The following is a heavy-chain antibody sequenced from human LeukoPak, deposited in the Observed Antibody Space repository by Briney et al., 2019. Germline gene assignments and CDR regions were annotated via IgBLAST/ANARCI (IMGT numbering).Heavy chain of an antibody. Sequence: GGSLRLSCAASGFTFSDYYMSRIRQAPGKGLEWVSYISSSGSTIYYADSVKGRFTISRDNAKNSLYLQMNSLRAEDTAVYYCARVSLAGYHDYWGQGTLVTVSS. CDR2: ISSSGSTI. CDR3: ARVSLAGYHDY. D-gene: IGHD6-19*01. CDR1: GFTFSDYY. J-gene: IGHJ4*02. V-gene: IGHV3-11*01.